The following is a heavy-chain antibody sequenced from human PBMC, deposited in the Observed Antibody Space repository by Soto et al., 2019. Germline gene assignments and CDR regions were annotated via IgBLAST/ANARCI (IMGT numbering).Heavy chain of an antibody. CDR2: ISGTGGGT. D-gene: IGHD3-22*01. V-gene: IGHV3-23*01. J-gene: IGHJ1*01. Sequence: GGSLRLSCAASGFTFWTYAMSWVRQAPGKGLEWVSVISGTGGGTSYADSVKGRFTISRDNSKNTLYLQMNSLGVQDTAVYYCARHPPPGYYYDSSGYYGYFQHWGQGTPFTVSS. CDR3: ARHPPPGYYYDSSGYYGYFQH. CDR1: GFTFWTYA.